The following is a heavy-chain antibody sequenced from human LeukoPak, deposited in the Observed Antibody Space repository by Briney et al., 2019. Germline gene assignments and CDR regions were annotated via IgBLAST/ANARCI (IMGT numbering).Heavy chain of an antibody. J-gene: IGHJ5*02. Sequence: PGGSLRLSCAASGFTFSSYEMNWVRQAPGKGLEWVSYISSSGSTIYYADSVKGRFTISRDNAKNSLYLQMNSLRAEDTAVYYCARETASGFGVSPGWFDPWGQGTLVTVSS. CDR2: ISSSGSTI. D-gene: IGHD3-10*01. CDR1: GFTFSSYE. V-gene: IGHV3-48*03. CDR3: ARETASGFGVSPGWFDP.